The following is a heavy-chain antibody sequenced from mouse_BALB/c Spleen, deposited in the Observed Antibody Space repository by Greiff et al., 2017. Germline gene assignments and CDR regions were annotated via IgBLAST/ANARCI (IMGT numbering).Heavy chain of an antibody. D-gene: IGHD3-3*01. CDR3: ARDEGLGQFAY. CDR1: GFTFSSYT. V-gene: IGHV5-12-2*01. CDR2: ISNGGGST. Sequence: EVHLVESGGGLVQPGRSLKLSCAASGFTFSSYTMSWVRQTPEKRLEWVAYISNGGGSTYYPDTVTGRFTISRDNAKNTLYLQMSSLKTEDTAIYYCARDEGLGQFAYWGQGTLVTVSA. J-gene: IGHJ3*01.